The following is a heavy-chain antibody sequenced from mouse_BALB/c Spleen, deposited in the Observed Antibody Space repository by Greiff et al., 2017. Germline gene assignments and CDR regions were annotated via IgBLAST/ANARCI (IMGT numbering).Heavy chain of an antibody. V-gene: IGHV1S22*01. CDR1: GYTFTSSW. CDR2: IYPGSGST. CDR3: TRSGDTAMDY. D-gene: IGHD3-1*01. J-gene: IGHJ4*01. Sequence: LQHPGSELVRPGASVKLSCKASGYTFTSSWLHWVKQRHGQGLEWIGNIYPGSGSTNYDEKFKSKGTLTVDTSSSTAYMHLSSLTSEDSAVYCCTRSGDTAMDYWGQGTSVTVSS.